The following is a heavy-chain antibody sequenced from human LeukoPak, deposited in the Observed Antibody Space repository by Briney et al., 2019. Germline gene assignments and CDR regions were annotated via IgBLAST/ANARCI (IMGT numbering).Heavy chain of an antibody. CDR2: ISAYNGNT. CDR1: GYTFINYG. V-gene: IGHV1-18*01. D-gene: IGHD6-19*01. CDR3: AREYSSGQRDFDY. J-gene: IGHJ4*02. Sequence: ASVKVSCKASGYTFINYGISWVRQAPGQGLEWMGWISAYNGNTNYAQNLQGRVTMTTDTSTSTAYMELRSLRSDDTAVYYCAREYSSGQRDFDYWGQGTLVTVSS.